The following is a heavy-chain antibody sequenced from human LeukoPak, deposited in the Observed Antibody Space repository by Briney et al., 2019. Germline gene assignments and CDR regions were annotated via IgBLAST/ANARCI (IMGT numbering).Heavy chain of an antibody. CDR3: ARGGVAPYDAFHI. CDR1: GYSFTNYW. Sequence: GESLKISCKGSGYSFTNYWIGWVRQMPGKGLEWMGIIYPGDSDTRYSPSFQGQVTNSADKSISTAYLQWSRLKASDTAMYYCARGGVAPYDAFHIWGQGTVVTVSS. V-gene: IGHV5-51*01. CDR2: IYPGDSDT. J-gene: IGHJ3*02. D-gene: IGHD5-12*01.